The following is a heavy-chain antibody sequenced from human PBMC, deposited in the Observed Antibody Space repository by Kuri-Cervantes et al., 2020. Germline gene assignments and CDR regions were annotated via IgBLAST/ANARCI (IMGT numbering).Heavy chain of an antibody. CDR1: GFSLSNYW. CDR3: ARHSSYGGYDVFIDF. J-gene: IGHJ4*02. D-gene: IGHD5-12*01. V-gene: IGHV3-7*01. Sequence: GGSLRLSCAASGFSLSNYWMSWVRQAPGKGLEWVANIKEDGNEKYYVDSVKGRFTISRDNAKNSLYLQMNSLRAEDTAVYYCARHSSYGGYDVFIDFWGQGTLVTVSS. CDR2: IKEDGNEK.